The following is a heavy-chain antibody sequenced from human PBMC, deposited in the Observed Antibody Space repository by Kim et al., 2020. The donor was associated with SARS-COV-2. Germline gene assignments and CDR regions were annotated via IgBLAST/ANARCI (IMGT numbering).Heavy chain of an antibody. D-gene: IGHD2-21*01. CDR1: GYTFTSYD. CDR3: AEDLGVGDKG. V-gene: IGHV1-8*02. CDR2: MNTNSGNT. Sequence: ASVKVSCKASGYTFTSYDMNWVRQATGQGLEWMGWMNTNSGNTGYAQEFKGRVVLTRDTSVSTAYMEMSSLRSEDTAVYYCAEDLGVGDKGWGQAT. J-gene: IGHJ4*02.